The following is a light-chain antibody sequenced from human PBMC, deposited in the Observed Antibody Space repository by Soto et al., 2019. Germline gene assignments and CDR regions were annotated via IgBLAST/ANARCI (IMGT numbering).Light chain of an antibody. CDR2: GAS. CDR3: QQTYGTPQT. Sequence: EIVLTQSPGTLSLSPWERATLSCMASQCVSSYLAWYQQKPGQAPRLLIYGASNRATGIPDRFSGSGSGTDFTLTISRLEPEDFATYYCQQTYGTPQTFGQGTKVDIK. CDR1: QCVSSY. V-gene: IGKV3-20*01. J-gene: IGKJ1*01.